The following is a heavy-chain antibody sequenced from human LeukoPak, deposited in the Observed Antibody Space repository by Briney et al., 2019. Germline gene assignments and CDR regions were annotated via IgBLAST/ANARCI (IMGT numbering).Heavy chain of an antibody. CDR1: GYTFTSYG. Sequence: ASVKVSCKASGYTFTSYGISWVRQAPGQGLEWMGWISAYNGNTNYAQKLQGRVAMTTDTSTSTAYMELRSLRSDDTAVYYCAREEEQQLPFDYWGQGTLVTVSS. V-gene: IGHV1-18*01. J-gene: IGHJ4*02. CDR2: ISAYNGNT. CDR3: AREEEQQLPFDY. D-gene: IGHD6-13*01.